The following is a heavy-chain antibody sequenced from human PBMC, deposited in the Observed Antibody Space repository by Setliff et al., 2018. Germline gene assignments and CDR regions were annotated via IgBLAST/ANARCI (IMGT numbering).Heavy chain of an antibody. V-gene: IGHV7-4-1*02. Sequence: ASVKVSCKASGYTFTTYAMNWVRQAPGQGLEWMGWINTNTGNPTYAQGFTGRFVFSLDTSVSTANLQISGPKAEDTAVYYCARANGSHDSSGYYWHYWGPGTLVTVS. CDR1: GYTFTTYA. J-gene: IGHJ4*02. CDR2: INTNTGNP. D-gene: IGHD3-22*01. CDR3: ARANGSHDSSGYYWHY.